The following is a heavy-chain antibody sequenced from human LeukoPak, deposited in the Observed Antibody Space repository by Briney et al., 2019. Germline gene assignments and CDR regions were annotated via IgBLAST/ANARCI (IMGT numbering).Heavy chain of an antibody. CDR3: ATDLELELLGGFDY. CDR2: FDPEDGET. D-gene: IGHD1-7*01. J-gene: IGHJ4*02. V-gene: IGHV1-24*01. CDR1: GYTLTELS. Sequence: ASVKVSCKVSGYTLTELSMHWVRQAPGEGLEWMGGFDPEDGETIYAQKFQGRVTMTEDTSTDTAYMELSSLRSEDTAVYYCATDLELELLGGFDYWGQGTLVTVSS.